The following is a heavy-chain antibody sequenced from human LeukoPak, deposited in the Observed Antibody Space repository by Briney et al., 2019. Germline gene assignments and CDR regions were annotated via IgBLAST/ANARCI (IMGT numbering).Heavy chain of an antibody. CDR3: ASRPASGSYYTPIDY. Sequence: SVKVSCKASGGTFSSYAISWVRQAPGQGLEWMGGIIPIFGTANYAQKFQGRVTITADESTSTAYMELSSLRSEDTAVYYCASRPASGSYYTPIDYWGQGTLVTVSS. CDR2: IIPIFGTA. J-gene: IGHJ4*02. D-gene: IGHD1-26*01. CDR1: GGTFSSYA. V-gene: IGHV1-69*13.